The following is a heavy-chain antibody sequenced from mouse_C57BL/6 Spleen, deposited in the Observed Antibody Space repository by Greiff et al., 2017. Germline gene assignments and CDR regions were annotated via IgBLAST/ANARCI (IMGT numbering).Heavy chain of an antibody. CDR3: ARDPVVATTRYFDV. CDR2: INPSNGGT. D-gene: IGHD1-1*01. J-gene: IGHJ1*03. Sequence: QVQLKQPGTELVKPGASVKLSCKASGYTFTSYWMHWVKQRPGQGLEWIGNINPSNGGTNYNEKFKSKATLTVDKSSSTAYMQLSSLTSEDSAVYYCARDPVVATTRYFDVWGTGTTVTVSS. CDR1: GYTFTSYW. V-gene: IGHV1-53*01.